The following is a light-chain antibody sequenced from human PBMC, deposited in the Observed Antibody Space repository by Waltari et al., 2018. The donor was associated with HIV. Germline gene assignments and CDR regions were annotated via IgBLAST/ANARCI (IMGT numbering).Light chain of an antibody. J-gene: IGKJ2*03. V-gene: IGKV3-20*01. CDR1: QSISDTY. Sequence: VLTQSPGTLSLSPGESATLSCRASQSISDTYLAWYQQKPDQAPRLLIYGASRRATGIPDRFSGSGSETDFTLTISRLQPEDFAVYYCQRYGGSPPYSFGQGTMLEIK. CDR2: GAS. CDR3: QRYGGSPPYS.